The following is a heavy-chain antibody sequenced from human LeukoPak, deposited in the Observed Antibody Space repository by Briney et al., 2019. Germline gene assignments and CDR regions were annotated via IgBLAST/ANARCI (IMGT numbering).Heavy chain of an antibody. Sequence: GGSLRLSCAASGFTFSSYGMHWVRQAPGKGLEWVAVIWYDGSNKYYADSVKGRFTISRDNSKNTLYLQMNSLRAEDTAVYYCARDGSREDYGDYWGQGTLVTVSS. V-gene: IGHV3-33*08. D-gene: IGHD4-17*01. J-gene: IGHJ4*02. CDR2: IWYDGSNK. CDR1: GFTFSSYG. CDR3: ARDGSREDYGDY.